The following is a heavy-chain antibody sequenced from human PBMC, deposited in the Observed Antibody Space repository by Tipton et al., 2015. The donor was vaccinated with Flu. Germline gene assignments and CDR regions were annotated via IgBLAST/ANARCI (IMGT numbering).Heavy chain of an antibody. CDR2: IHRSGST. D-gene: IGHD4-17*01. V-gene: IGHV4-38-2*01. Sequence: TLSLTCSVSGGSVGSPYCWGWVRRPPGKGLEWIATIHRSGSTNYNPSLKSRVTISMDTSKNQFSLKLNSMTAADTAVYYCARMEWTVTTPRYFDLWGRGTLVTVSS. CDR1: GGSVGSPYC. CDR3: ARMEWTVTTPRYFDL. J-gene: IGHJ2*01.